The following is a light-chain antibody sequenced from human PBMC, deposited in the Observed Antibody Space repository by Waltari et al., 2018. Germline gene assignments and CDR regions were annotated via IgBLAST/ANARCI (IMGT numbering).Light chain of an antibody. CDR2: EVT. CDR3: SSYGGTTTLGTVG. V-gene: IGLV2-23*02. CDR1: SSDIGSYNL. J-gene: IGLJ2*01. Sequence: QSALTQPASVSGSPGQSVTISCTGGSSDIGSYNLFSWYQQHPGNAPKLLISEVTQRSSGVSDRFSGSKSGNTAYLTIPVLQTEDEADYRCSSYGGTTTLGTVGFGGGTKLTVL.